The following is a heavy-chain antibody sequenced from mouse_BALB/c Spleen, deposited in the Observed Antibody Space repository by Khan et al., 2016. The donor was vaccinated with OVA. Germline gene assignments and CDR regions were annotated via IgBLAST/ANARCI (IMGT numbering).Heavy chain of an antibody. D-gene: IGHD4-1*01. J-gene: IGHJ3*01. CDR1: GFTFSSYS. Sequence: EVQRVESGGDLVKPGGSLKLSCAASGFTFSSYSMSWVRQTPDKRLEWVASISSGGDYPYYPDRVKGRFTISRDNAKNTLYLQMSGLKSEDTAMYYCADHLTGSFAYWGQGTLVTVSA. CDR3: ADHLTGSFAY. V-gene: IGHV5-6*01. CDR2: ISSGGDYP.